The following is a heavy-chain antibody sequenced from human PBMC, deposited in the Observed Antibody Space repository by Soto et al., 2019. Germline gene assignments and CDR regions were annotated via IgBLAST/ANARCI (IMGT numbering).Heavy chain of an antibody. Sequence: SETLSLTCTVSGGSISSYYWSWIRQPPGKGLEWIGYIYYSGSTNYNPSLKSRVTISVDTSKNQFSLKLSSVTAADTAVYYCARWARYGSGRHFDYWGQGTLVTVSS. V-gene: IGHV4-59*01. CDR2: IYYSGST. J-gene: IGHJ4*02. CDR3: ARWARYGSGRHFDY. CDR1: GGSISSYY. D-gene: IGHD3-10*01.